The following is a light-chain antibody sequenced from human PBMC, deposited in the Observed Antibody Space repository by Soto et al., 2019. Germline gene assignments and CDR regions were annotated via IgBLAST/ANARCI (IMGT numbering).Light chain of an antibody. Sequence: ESVLTQSPATLSLSPGERAILSCRASQSVSTSLAWYQQKPGQAPRLLIYGASTRATGIPARFSGSGSGTDFTLIISSLEPEDFATYYCQRPGTFGQGTKLEIK. V-gene: IGKV3-11*01. CDR1: QSVSTS. CDR3: QRPGT. CDR2: GAS. J-gene: IGKJ2*01.